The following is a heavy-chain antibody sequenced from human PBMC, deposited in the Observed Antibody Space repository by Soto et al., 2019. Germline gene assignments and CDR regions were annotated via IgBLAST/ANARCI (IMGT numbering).Heavy chain of an antibody. J-gene: IGHJ4*02. Sequence: EVQLVESGGGLVQPGGSLRLSCVASGFTFNYYWMHWVRQAPGKGLVWVSRIQSDGSSPDYVDSVKGRFTISRDNAKNTLYLQMNNLRAENTAVYYCARGGDPDYWGQGTLVTVSS. CDR3: ARGGDPDY. V-gene: IGHV3-74*01. CDR2: IQSDGSSP. D-gene: IGHD2-21*02. CDR1: GFTFNYYW.